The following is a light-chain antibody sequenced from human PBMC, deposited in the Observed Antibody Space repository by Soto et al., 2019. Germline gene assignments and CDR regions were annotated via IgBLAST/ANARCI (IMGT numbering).Light chain of an antibody. CDR1: QSVTSNY. V-gene: IGKV3-20*01. Sequence: EVLMTQSPATLSVSPGERATLSCRASQSVTSNYLAWYQQKPGKAPRILIHGISNRDTGVPDRFSGSRSGTDFTLPISRLEPEDFAVYYCQQYTAWPLTFGQGTKVDI. CDR3: QQYTAWPLT. CDR2: GIS. J-gene: IGKJ1*01.